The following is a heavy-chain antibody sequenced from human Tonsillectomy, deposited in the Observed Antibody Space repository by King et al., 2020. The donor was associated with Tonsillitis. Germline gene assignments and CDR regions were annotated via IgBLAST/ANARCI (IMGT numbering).Heavy chain of an antibody. J-gene: IGHJ5*02. CDR3: ARGSHDYGGNAGDWFDP. D-gene: IGHD4-23*01. V-gene: IGHV3-30-3*01. Sequence: VQLVESGGGVVQPGRSLRLSCAASEFTFSSYHWVRQAPGKGLEWVAVISYDGSNKYYADSVKGRFTISRDNSKNTLYLQMNSLRAEDTAVYYCARGSHDYGGNAGDWFDPCGQGTLVTVSS. CDR1: EFTFSSY. CDR2: ISYDGSNK.